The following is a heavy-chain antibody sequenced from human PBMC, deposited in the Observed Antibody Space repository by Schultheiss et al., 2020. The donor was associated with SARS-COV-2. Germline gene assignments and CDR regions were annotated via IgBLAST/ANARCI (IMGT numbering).Heavy chain of an antibody. CDR1: GFSLSTSGVG. J-gene: IGHJ4*02. CDR3: ARTVDVEMATLFDY. V-gene: IGHV4-61*08. D-gene: IGHD5-24*01. CDR2: IYYSGST. Sequence: SGPTLVKPTQTLTLTCTFSGFSLSTSGVGVGWIRQPPGKGLEWIGYIYYSGSTNYNPSLKSRVTISVDTSKNQFSLKLSSVTAADTAVYYCARTVDVEMATLFDYWGQGTLVTVSS.